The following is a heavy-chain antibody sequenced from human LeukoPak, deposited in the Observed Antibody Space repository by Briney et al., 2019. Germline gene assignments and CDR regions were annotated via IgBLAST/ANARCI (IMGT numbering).Heavy chain of an antibody. CDR2: ISTYNGNT. V-gene: IGHV1-18*01. Sequence: ASVKVSCRASGYTFTSYGISWVRQAPGQGLEWMGWISTYNGNTNYAQMLQGRITMTTDTSTSTAYMELRSLRSDDTAVYYCARGKPVYFYGSGSYLASPFDSWGQGALVTVSS. CDR1: GYTFTSYG. CDR3: ARGKPVYFYGSGSYLASPFDS. D-gene: IGHD3-10*01. J-gene: IGHJ4*02.